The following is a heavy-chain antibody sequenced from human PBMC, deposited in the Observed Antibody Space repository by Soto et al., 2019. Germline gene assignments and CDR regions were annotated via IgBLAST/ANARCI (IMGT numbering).Heavy chain of an antibody. CDR3: ARQIGEYSSSPFDY. J-gene: IGHJ4*02. CDR2: IYYSGST. Sequence: QLQLQESGPGLVKPSETLSLTCTVSGGSISSSSYYWGWIRQPPGKGLEWNGSIYYSGSTYYNPSLKSRVTISVDTSKNQFSLKLSSVTAADTAVYYCARQIGEYSSSPFDYWGQGTLVTVSS. V-gene: IGHV4-39*01. CDR1: GGSISSSSYY. D-gene: IGHD6-6*01.